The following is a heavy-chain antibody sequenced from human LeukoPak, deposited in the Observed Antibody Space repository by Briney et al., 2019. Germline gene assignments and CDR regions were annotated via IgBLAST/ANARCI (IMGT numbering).Heavy chain of an antibody. J-gene: IGHJ4*02. CDR1: GFTFSSNG. CDR3: AKGDQPLLYGGAFDS. CDR2: IRYDGSNK. V-gene: IGHV3-30*02. Sequence: GGSLRLSCAASGFTFSSNGMTWVRQAPGKGLEWVAFIRYDGSNKYYADSVKGRFTISRDNSKNTLYLQMNSLRAEDTAVYYCAKGDQPLLYGGAFDSWGQGTLVTVSS. D-gene: IGHD2-2*02.